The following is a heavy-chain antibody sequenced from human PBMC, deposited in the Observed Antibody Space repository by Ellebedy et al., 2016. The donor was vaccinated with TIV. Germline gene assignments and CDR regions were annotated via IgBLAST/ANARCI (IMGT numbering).Heavy chain of an antibody. CDR2: ISISSSYI. Sequence: GESLKISCAASGFTFSSYSMNWVRQAPGKGLECVSSISISSSYIYYADSLKGRFTISRDNAKNSLYLQMNSLRAEDTAVYYCARDRKGTCSSTSCYLYYYYYGMDVWGQGTTVTVSS. CDR3: ARDRKGTCSSTSCYLYYYYYGMDV. J-gene: IGHJ6*02. CDR1: GFTFSSYS. D-gene: IGHD2-2*01. V-gene: IGHV3-21*01.